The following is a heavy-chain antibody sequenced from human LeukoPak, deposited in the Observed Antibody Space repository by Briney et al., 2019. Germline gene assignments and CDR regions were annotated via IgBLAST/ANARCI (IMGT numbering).Heavy chain of an antibody. CDR2: IRDKANSYAT. D-gene: IGHD2-2*01. V-gene: IGHV3-73*01. CDR3: TRWDCTTTGCYPFDY. CDR1: GFTFSNAW. Sequence: PGGSLRLSCAASGFTFSNAWMNWVRQASGKGLEWVGRIRDKANSYATAYIASVKGRFTISRDDSKNTAYLQMSSLKTEDTAVYYCTRWDCTTTGCYPFDYWGQGTLVTVSS. J-gene: IGHJ4*02.